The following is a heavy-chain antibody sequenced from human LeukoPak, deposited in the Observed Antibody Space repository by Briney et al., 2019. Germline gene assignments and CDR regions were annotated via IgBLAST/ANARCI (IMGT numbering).Heavy chain of an antibody. V-gene: IGHV1-69*13. J-gene: IGHJ5*02. D-gene: IGHD6-6*01. CDR1: GGTFSSYA. CDR2: IIPIFGTA. CDR3: ARVAASRSSSPWFDP. Sequence: SVKVSCKASGGTFSSYAISWVRQAPGQGLEWMGGIIPIFGTANYAQKFQGRVTITADESTSTAYMELSSLRSEDTAVYYCARVAASRSSSPWFDPWGRGTLVTVSS.